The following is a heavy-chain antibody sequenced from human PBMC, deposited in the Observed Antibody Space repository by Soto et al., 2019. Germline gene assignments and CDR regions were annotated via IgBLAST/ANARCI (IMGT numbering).Heavy chain of an antibody. D-gene: IGHD5-12*01. CDR1: GFTFSSYA. Sequence: EVQLVESGGGLVQPGGSLRLSCAASGFTFSSYAMPWVRQAPGKVLEYVSAIISNGGSTYYANSVKGRFTISRDNSKNTLYLQMGSLRAEDMAVYYCARRDGYNFDYWGQGTLVTVSS. CDR3: ARRDGYNFDY. V-gene: IGHV3-64*01. J-gene: IGHJ4*02. CDR2: IISNGGST.